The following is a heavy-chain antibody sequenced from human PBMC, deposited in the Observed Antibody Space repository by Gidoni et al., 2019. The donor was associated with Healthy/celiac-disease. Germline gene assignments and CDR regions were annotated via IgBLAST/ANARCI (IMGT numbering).Heavy chain of an antibody. J-gene: IGHJ3*02. D-gene: IGHD4-17*01. CDR3: ARGRMTTVVTGAFDI. CDR1: GCSISRGGYY. CDR2: IYYSGST. V-gene: IGHV4-31*03. Sequence: QVQLQESGPGLVKPSQTLSLTCTVSGCSISRGGYYWSWIRQHPGKGLEWIGYIYYSGSTYYNPSLKSRVTISVDTSKNQFSLKLSSVTAADTAVYYCARGRMTTVVTGAFDIWGQGTMVTVSS.